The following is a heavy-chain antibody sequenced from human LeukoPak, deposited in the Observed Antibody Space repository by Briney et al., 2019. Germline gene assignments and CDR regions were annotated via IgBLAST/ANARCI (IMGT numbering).Heavy chain of an antibody. Sequence: PGGSLRLSCAASGFTFSSYTMTWVRQAPGKGLEWVSSISSSSSYIYYADSVKGRFTISRDNAKNSPYLQMNSLRAEDTAVYYCARDNLRQDSSSGNFDYWGQGTLVTVSS. CDR3: ARDNLRQDSSSGNFDY. J-gene: IGHJ4*02. CDR1: GFTFSSYT. D-gene: IGHD6-13*01. V-gene: IGHV3-21*01. CDR2: ISSSSSYI.